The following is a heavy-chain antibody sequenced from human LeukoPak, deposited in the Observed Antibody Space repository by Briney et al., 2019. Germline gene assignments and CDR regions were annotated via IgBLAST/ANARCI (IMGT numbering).Heavy chain of an antibody. CDR1: GFTFSSYS. J-gene: IGHJ6*03. D-gene: IGHD5-12*01. Sequence: GRSLRLSCAASGFTFSSYSMNCVRQAPGKGLEWVSSISSSSSYIYYADSVKGRFTISRDNAKNSLYLQMNSLRAEDTAVYYCARQAVLGVATTDYYYMDVWGKGTTVTVSS. CDR2: ISSSSSYI. V-gene: IGHV3-21*01. CDR3: ARQAVLGVATTDYYYMDV.